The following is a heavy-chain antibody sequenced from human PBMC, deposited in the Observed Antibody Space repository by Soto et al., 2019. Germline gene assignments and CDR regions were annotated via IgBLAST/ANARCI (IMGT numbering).Heavy chain of an antibody. J-gene: IGHJ6*02. D-gene: IGHD3-10*01. CDR1: GGSFSGYI. CDR2: INHSGSA. V-gene: IGHV4-34*01. Sequence: SETLSLTCDVYGGSFSGYIWTWIRQTPGKGLQWIGQINHSGSANYNPSLKSRVTISVHTSNSQFSLELSSVTAADTAVYYCARAGRNYYGSGRRGYYGMDVWGQGTTVT. CDR3: ARAGRNYYGSGRRGYYGMDV.